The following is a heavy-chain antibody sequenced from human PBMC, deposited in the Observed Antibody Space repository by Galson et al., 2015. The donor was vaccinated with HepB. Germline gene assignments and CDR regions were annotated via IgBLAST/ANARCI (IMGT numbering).Heavy chain of an antibody. D-gene: IGHD6-19*01. CDR3: AREGSSGWYFDY. CDR2: VSAYNGNT. CDR1: GGTFSSYA. J-gene: IGHJ4*02. V-gene: IGHV1-18*01. Sequence: SVKVSCKASGGTFSSYAISWVRQAPGQGLEWMGWVSAYNGNTNYAQKLQGRVTMTTDTSTSTAYMELRSLRSDDTAVYYCAREGSSGWYFDYWGQGTLVTVSS.